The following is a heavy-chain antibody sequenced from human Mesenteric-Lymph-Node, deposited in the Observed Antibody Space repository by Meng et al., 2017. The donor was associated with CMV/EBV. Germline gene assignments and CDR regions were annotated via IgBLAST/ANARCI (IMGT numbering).Heavy chain of an antibody. D-gene: IGHD3-3*01. Sequence: SVKVSCKASGGTFSSYAISWVRQAPGQGLEWMGGIIPIFGTANYAQKFQGRVTITTDESTSTAYMELSSLRSEDTAVYYCAKDKDDFWSGYYDYWGQGTLVTVSS. CDR2: IIPIFGTA. V-gene: IGHV1-69*05. J-gene: IGHJ4*02. CDR1: GGTFSSYA. CDR3: AKDKDDFWSGYYDY.